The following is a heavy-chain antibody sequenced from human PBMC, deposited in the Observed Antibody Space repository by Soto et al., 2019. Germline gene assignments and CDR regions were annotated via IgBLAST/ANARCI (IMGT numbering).Heavy chain of an antibody. Sequence: GGSLRLSCAASGFTFSNAWMNWVRQAPGKGLEWVGRIKSKTDGGTTDYAAPVKGRFTISRDDSKNTLYLQMNSLKTEDTGVYYCTTDSHCSSTSCYIPRYYYGMDVWGQGTTVTVSS. V-gene: IGHV3-15*07. D-gene: IGHD2-2*02. CDR2: IKSKTDGGTT. J-gene: IGHJ6*02. CDR1: GFTFSNAW. CDR3: TTDSHCSSTSCYIPRYYYGMDV.